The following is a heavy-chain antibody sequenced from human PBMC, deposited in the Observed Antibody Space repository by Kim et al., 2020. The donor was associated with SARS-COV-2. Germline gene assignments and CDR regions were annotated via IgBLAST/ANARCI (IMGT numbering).Heavy chain of an antibody. CDR3: ARTQSCSSTSCPGYCTNGVCYAIDY. D-gene: IGHD2-8*01. J-gene: IGHJ4*02. Sequence: SETLSLTCAVYGGSFSGYYWSWIRQPPGKGLEWIGEINHSGSTNYNPSLKSRVTISVDTSKNQFSLKLSSVTAADTAVYYCARTQSCSSTSCPGYCTNGVCYAIDYWGQGTLVTVSS. V-gene: IGHV4-34*01. CDR1: GGSFSGYY. CDR2: INHSGST.